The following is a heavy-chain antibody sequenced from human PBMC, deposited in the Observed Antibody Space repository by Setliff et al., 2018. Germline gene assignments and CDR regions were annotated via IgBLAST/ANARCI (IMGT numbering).Heavy chain of an antibody. CDR1: GGTFSDYY. CDR2: VWYDGTQS. CDR3: AKPRYSGGNSYWHFDL. V-gene: IGHV3-30*18. D-gene: IGHD2-15*01. Sequence: LSLTCAAYGGTFSDYYWTWIRQPPGKGLEWVAVVWYDGTQSYYADSVKGRFTISRDNSQNTMDLQMNSLRVEDTAVYYCAKPRYSGGNSYWHFDLWGRGTLVTVSS. J-gene: IGHJ2*01.